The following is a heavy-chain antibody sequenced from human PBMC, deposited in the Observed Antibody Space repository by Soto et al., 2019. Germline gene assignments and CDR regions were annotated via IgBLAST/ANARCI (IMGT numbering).Heavy chain of an antibody. D-gene: IGHD2-21*02. CDR3: ARQRTTVVTQAYFDY. J-gene: IGHJ4*02. Sequence: SETLSLTCIVFGESISSSSYYWGWIRQPPGKGLEWIGSIYHSGRTYYNPSLKSRVSISIDTSKNQFSLKLSSVTAADTALYYCARQRTTVVTQAYFDYCGQGALVT. V-gene: IGHV4-39*01. CDR1: GESISSSSYY. CDR2: IYHSGRT.